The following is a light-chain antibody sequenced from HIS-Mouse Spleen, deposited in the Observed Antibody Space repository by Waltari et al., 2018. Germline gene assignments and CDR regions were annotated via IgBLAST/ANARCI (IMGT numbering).Light chain of an antibody. CDR1: NIGSKS. J-gene: IGLJ2*01. CDR2: DDS. CDR3: QVWDSSSDRV. Sequence: SYVLTQPPSVSVAPGKTARITCGGNNIGSKSVHWYQQKPGQAPVLVVYDDSDRPSGIPGRLSGSNSGNTATLTISRVEAGDEADYYCQVWDSSSDRVFGGGTKLTVL. V-gene: IGLV3-21*03.